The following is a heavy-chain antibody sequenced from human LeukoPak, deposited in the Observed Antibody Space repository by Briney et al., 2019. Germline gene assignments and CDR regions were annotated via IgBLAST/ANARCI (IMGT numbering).Heavy chain of an antibody. V-gene: IGHV1-2*06. D-gene: IGHD3-10*01. CDR3: ARTYYYGSGSYRGAEYFQH. CDR2: INPNSGVT. Sequence: ASLKASSTASVYIFTRYYMHSVPQAPGQGLAWMGRINPNSGVTNYAQKFQGRVTMTRDTSISTAYMELSRLRSDDTAVYYCARTYYYGSGSYRGAEYFQHWGQGTLVTVSS. J-gene: IGHJ1*01. CDR1: VYIFTRYY.